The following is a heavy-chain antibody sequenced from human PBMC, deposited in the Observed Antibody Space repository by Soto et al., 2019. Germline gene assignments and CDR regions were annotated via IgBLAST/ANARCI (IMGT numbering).Heavy chain of an antibody. D-gene: IGHD3-10*01. Sequence: SVKVSCKASGFTFTSSAVQWVRQARGQRLEWIGWIVVGSGNTNYAQKFQERVTITRDMSTSTAYMELSSLRSEDTAVYYCAADGSGSQNDYYFDYWGQGTQVTVSS. V-gene: IGHV1-58*01. CDR3: AADGSGSQNDYYFDY. J-gene: IGHJ4*02. CDR2: IVVGSGNT. CDR1: GFTFTSSA.